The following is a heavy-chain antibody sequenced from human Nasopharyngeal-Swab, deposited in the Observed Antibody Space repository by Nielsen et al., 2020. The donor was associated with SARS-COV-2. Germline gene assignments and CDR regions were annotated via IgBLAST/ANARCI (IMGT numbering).Heavy chain of an antibody. CDR3: ARDVALVGAELDY. Sequence: GESLKISCAASGFTFRSNGMHWVRQAPGKGLEWVAYISSTSSVSYYADFAQGRITISRDNAANSLSLQMNSLRDADTAIYYCARDVALVGAELDYWGQGTLVTVSS. D-gene: IGHD1-26*01. J-gene: IGHJ4*02. V-gene: IGHV3-48*02. CDR2: ISSTSSVS. CDR1: GFTFRSNG.